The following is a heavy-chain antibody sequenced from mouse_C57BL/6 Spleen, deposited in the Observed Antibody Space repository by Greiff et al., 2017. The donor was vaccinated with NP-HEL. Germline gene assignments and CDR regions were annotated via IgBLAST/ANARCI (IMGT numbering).Heavy chain of an antibody. J-gene: IGHJ4*01. CDR3: ARKGGYYGYYAMDY. CDR1: GYTFTSYG. CDR2: IYHRSGNT. D-gene: IGHD1-1*01. V-gene: IGHV1-81*01. Sequence: VQLQESGAELARPGASVKLSCKASGYTFTSYGISWVKQRTGQGLEWIGEIYHRSGNTYYNEKFKGKATLTADKSTRTAYMELRSLTAEDSAVYFCARKGGYYGYYAMDYWGQGTSVTVSS.